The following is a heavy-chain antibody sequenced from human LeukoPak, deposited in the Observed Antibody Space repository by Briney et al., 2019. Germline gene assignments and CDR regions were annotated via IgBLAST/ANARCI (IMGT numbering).Heavy chain of an antibody. J-gene: IGHJ4*02. CDR3: ATAITMVRGDHFGY. D-gene: IGHD3-10*01. CDR1: GGSISSYY. CDR2: IYTSGST. V-gene: IGHV4-4*07. Sequence: SETLSLTCTVSGGSISSYYWSWMRQPAGKGLEWIGRIYTSGSTNYNPSLKSRVTMSVDTSKNQFSLKLSSVTAADTAVYYCATAITMVRGDHFGYWGQGTLVTVSS.